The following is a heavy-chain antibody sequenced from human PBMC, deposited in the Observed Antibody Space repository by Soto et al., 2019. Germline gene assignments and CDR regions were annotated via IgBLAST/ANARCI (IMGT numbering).Heavy chain of an antibody. J-gene: IGHJ6*02. CDR2: TYYRSQWYN. CDR3: ARTVARDYYHKGVAV. CDR1: GDSVSSNSAA. V-gene: IGHV6-1*01. Sequence: SQTLSLTCVISGDSVSSNSAAWNWIRQSPSRGLEWLGRTYYRSQWYNDYAVSVKGRIIINPDTSKNQFSLQLSSVTPEDTAVYYCARTVARDYYHKGVAVWGQGTTVTSP. D-gene: IGHD6-19*01.